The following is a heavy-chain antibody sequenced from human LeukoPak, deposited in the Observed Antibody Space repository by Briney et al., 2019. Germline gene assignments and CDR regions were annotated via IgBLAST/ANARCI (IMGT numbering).Heavy chain of an antibody. V-gene: IGHV3-30-3*01. CDR2: ISWDGTIK. CDR1: GFAFRTYA. J-gene: IGHJ4*02. Sequence: GGSLRLSCAASGFAFRTYAIHWVRQAPGKGLEWVAFISWDGTIKYYADSVKGRFSISRDNSKNSLYLQMNSLRAEDTAVYYCARDFRRDGYNEALDNWGQGTLVTVSS. D-gene: IGHD5-24*01. CDR3: ARDFRRDGYNEALDN.